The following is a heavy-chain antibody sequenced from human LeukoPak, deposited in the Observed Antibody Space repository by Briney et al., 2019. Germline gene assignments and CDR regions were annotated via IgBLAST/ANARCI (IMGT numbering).Heavy chain of an antibody. J-gene: IGHJ5*02. Sequence: GASVKVSRKASGGTFSSYAISWERQAPGQGLEWMGRIIPILGIANYAQKFQGRVTITADKSTSTAYMELSSLRSEDTAVYYCAREDQQTIQQLVRNGWFDPWGQGTLVTVSS. CDR2: IIPILGIA. D-gene: IGHD6-13*01. CDR1: GGTFSSYA. V-gene: IGHV1-69*04. CDR3: AREDQQTIQQLVRNGWFDP.